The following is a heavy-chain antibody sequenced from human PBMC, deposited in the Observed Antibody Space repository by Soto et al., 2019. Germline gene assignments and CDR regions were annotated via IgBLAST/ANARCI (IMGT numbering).Heavy chain of an antibody. CDR1: GFTFSSYG. CDR3: ARDLSATFLIGYSPKPSDAFDI. Sequence: GGSLRLSCAASGFTFSSYGMHWVRQAPGKGLEWVAVIWYDGSNKYYADSVKGRFTISRDNSKNTLYLQMNSLRAEDTAVYYCARDLSATFLIGYSPKPSDAFDIWGQGTMVTLSS. CDR2: IWYDGSNK. J-gene: IGHJ3*02. D-gene: IGHD3-9*01. V-gene: IGHV3-33*01.